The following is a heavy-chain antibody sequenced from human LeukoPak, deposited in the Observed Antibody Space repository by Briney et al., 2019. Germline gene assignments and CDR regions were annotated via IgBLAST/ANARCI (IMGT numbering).Heavy chain of an antibody. J-gene: IGHJ6*02. V-gene: IGHV1-18*01. CDR2: INAYNGNT. D-gene: IGHD6-13*01. CDR3: ARDLGIAAAGNYYYYGMDV. CDR1: GYTFTSYG. Sequence: ASVKVSCKASGYTFTSYGISWVRQAPGQGLEWMGWINAYNGNTNYAQKLQGRVTMTTDTSTSTAYMELRSLRSDDTAVYYCARDLGIAAAGNYYYYGMDVWGQGTTVTVSS.